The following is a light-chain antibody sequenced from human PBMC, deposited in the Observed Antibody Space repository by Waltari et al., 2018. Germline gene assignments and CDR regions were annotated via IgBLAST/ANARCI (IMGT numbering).Light chain of an antibody. CDR3: QQRSNLWT. CDR2: DES. Sequence: ETVLTQSPATPSLSPGERATLPFRASQSISSHLAWYQQKPGQPPRLLIYDESKRATGIPARFSCSGSGTDFTLTISSLEPEDFAVYYCQQRSNLWTFGQGTKVEIK. V-gene: IGKV3-11*01. CDR1: QSISSH. J-gene: IGKJ1*01.